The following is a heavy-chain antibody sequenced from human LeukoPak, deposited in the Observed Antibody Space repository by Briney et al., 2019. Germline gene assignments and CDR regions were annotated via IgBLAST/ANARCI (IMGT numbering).Heavy chain of an antibody. Sequence: GSLGLSCAASGFTFSSYWMSWVRQAPGKALEWVANIKQDGSEKYYVDSVKGRFTISRDNAKNSLHLQMNSLRAVDTAVYYCARRTTVSFDYWGQGTLVTVSS. J-gene: IGHJ4*02. V-gene: IGHV3-7*01. CDR2: IKQDGSEK. CDR3: ARRTTVSFDY. CDR1: GFTFSSYW. D-gene: IGHD4-17*01.